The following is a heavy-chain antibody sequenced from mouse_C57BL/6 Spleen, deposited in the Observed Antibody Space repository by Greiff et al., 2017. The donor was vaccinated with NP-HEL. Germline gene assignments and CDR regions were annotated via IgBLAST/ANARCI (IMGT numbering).Heavy chain of an antibody. J-gene: IGHJ4*01. D-gene: IGHD2-5*01. CDR2: IHPNSGST. CDR3: ARGNSNYVGSMDY. CDR1: GYTFTSYW. Sequence: VQLQQPGAELVKPGASVKLSCKASGYTFTSYWMHWVKQRPGQGLEWIGMIHPNSGSTNYNEKFKSKATLTVDKSSSTAYMQLSSLTSEDSAVYYCARGNSNYVGSMDYWGQGTSVTVSS. V-gene: IGHV1-64*01.